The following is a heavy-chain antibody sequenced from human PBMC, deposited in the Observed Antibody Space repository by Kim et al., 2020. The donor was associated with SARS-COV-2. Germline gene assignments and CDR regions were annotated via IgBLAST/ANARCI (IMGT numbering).Heavy chain of an antibody. V-gene: IGHV4-59*08. Sequence: AETLSLTCSVSGGSLGNYYWNWLRKSPTGGLEWIGLVYYAGIANYNPSFKSRVTLSIDTSRSQFSLRLNSVTAADTAVYYCARRYQTGGFFDVWGQGILVTVSS. CDR2: VYYAGIA. CDR3: ARRYQTGGFFDV. CDR1: GGSLGNYY. J-gene: IGHJ4*02. D-gene: IGHD2-8*02.